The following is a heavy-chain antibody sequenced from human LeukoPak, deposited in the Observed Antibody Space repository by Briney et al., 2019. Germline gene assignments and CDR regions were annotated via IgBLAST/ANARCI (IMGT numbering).Heavy chain of an antibody. CDR1: GGSISSYE. CDR2: IYYSGST. J-gene: IGHJ4*02. CDR3: SRSDGDWSGTEDY. D-gene: IGHD4-17*01. V-gene: IGHV4-59*01. Sequence: PSETLSLTCTVSGGSISSYEWSLIMQPPGKGLEWIGYIYYSGSTNYNPSLKSRVTISVDTSKNQLSLKLSSVTAADTAVYYCSRSDGDWSGTEDYWGQGTLVTVSS.